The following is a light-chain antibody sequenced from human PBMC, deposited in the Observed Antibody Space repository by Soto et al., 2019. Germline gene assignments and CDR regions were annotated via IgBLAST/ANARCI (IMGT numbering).Light chain of an antibody. Sequence: QSVLTQPASVSGSPGQSITIPCTGTNSDVGSYNYVSWYQHHPGKAPKLMIYEVFNRPSGVSSRFSGSKSGSTASLTISGLQAEDEADYYCSSYTTTNTLYVFGTGTRSPS. CDR3: SSYTTTNTLYV. V-gene: IGLV2-14*01. J-gene: IGLJ1*01. CDR2: EVF. CDR1: NSDVGSYNY.